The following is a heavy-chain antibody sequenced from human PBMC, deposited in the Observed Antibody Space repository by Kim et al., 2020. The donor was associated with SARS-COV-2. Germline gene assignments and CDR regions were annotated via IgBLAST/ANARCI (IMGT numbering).Heavy chain of an antibody. CDR1: GYPFTSFA. CDR2: INVGTGAP. V-gene: IGHV1-3*01. CDR3: ARDRLAYGDFEFDH. D-gene: IGHD4-17*01. Sequence: ASVKVSCKASGYPFTSFAIHWLRQAPGQRLEWMGWINVGTGAPKYSQKFQGRAAITRDTSASAVYMELHSLTAEDTAIYYCARDRLAYGDFEFDHWGQG. J-gene: IGHJ4*02.